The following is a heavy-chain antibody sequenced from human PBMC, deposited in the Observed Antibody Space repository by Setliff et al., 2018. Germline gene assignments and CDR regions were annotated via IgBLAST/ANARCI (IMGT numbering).Heavy chain of an antibody. D-gene: IGHD2-15*01. CDR1: GFSFSTYR. CDR2: IWDDGGNK. V-gene: IGHV3-33*08. CDR3: ARTCSGSGCYAGFEF. J-gene: IGHJ4*02. Sequence: PGGSLRLSCAASGFSFSTYRMHWVRQAPGKGLEWVAVIWDDGGNKYHADSVKGRFTISRDNSKNTLYLQMSSLRPEDTAVYYCARTCSGSGCYAGFEFWGQGAPVTVSS.